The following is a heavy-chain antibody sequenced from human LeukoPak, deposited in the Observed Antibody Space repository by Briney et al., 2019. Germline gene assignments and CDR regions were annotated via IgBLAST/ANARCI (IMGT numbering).Heavy chain of an antibody. D-gene: IGHD3-16*02. CDR3: ASTSRSYYDYVWGSYRHYYYYYMDV. Sequence: PSETLSLTCTVSGYSISSGYYWGWIRQPPGKGLEWIGSIYHSGSTYYNPSLKSRVTISVDTSKNQFSLKLSSVTAADTAVYYCASTSRSYYDYVWGSYRHYYYYYMDVWGKGTTVTVSS. J-gene: IGHJ6*03. CDR2: IYHSGST. V-gene: IGHV4-38-2*02. CDR1: GYSISSGYY.